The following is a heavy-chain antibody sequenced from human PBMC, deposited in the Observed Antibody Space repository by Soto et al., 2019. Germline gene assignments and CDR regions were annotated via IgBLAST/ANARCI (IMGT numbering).Heavy chain of an antibody. Sequence: GASGKVSCKASGGTFSSYAISWVRQAPGQGLEWMGGIIPIFGTANYAQKFQGRVTITADESTSTAYMELSSLRSEDTAVYYCARDGWPRSSSSLGYYYYGMDVWGQGTTVTVSS. CDR1: GGTFSSYA. D-gene: IGHD6-13*01. J-gene: IGHJ6*02. CDR2: IIPIFGTA. CDR3: ARDGWPRSSSSLGYYYYGMDV. V-gene: IGHV1-69*13.